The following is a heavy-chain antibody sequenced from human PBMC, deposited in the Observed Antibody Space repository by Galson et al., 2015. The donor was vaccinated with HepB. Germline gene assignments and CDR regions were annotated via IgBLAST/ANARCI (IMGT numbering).Heavy chain of an antibody. CDR2: IKQDGSEK. CDR1: GFTFSSYW. J-gene: IGHJ2*01. CDR3: ARGGYYDSSVYNEVLRGGYFDL. D-gene: IGHD3-22*01. V-gene: IGHV3-7*01. Sequence: SLRLSCAASGFTFSSYWMSWVRQAPGKGLEWVANIKQDGSEKYYVDSVKGRFTISRDNAKNSLYLQMNSLRAEDTAVYYCARGGYYDSSVYNEVLRGGYFDLWARGTLVTVSS.